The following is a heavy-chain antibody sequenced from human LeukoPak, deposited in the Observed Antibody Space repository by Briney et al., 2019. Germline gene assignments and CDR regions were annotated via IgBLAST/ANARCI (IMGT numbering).Heavy chain of an antibody. J-gene: IGHJ4*02. D-gene: IGHD5-12*01. V-gene: IGHV4-31*03. CDR1: GGSISSGGYY. CDR2: IYYSGST. CDR3: ARESRYSGYDYGFDY. Sequence: PSQTLSLTCTVSGGSISSGGYYWSWIRQHPGKGLEWIGLIYYSGSTYYNPSPKRRVTISVDTSKNQFSLKLSSVTAADTAVYYCARESRYSGYDYGFDYWGQGTLVTVSS.